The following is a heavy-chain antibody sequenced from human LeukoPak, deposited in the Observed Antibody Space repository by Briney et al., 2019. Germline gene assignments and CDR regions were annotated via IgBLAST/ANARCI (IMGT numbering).Heavy chain of an antibody. V-gene: IGHV4-31*03. Sequence: SETLSLTCTVSGGSISSGGYYWSWIRQHPGKGLEWIGYIYYSGSTYYNPSLKSRVTISVDTSKNQFSLKLSSVTAADTAVYYCARGADDSSGYFHFGYWGQGTLVTVSS. CDR1: GGSISSGGYY. CDR3: ARGADDSSGYFHFGY. CDR2: IYYSGST. D-gene: IGHD3-22*01. J-gene: IGHJ4*02.